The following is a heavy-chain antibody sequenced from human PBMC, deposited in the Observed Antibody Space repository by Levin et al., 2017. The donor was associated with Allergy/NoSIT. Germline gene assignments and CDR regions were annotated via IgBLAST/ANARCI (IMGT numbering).Heavy chain of an antibody. CDR2: VSGSGSRT. CDR1: GFTFSSYA. D-gene: IGHD6-13*01. J-gene: IGHJ4*02. V-gene: IGHV3-23*01. Sequence: GGSLRLSCAASGFTFSSYAMNWVRQAPGKGLEWVSTVSGSGSRTDYAESVKGRFTISRDNSNNTMYLQMNSLRAEDTAIYYCARDLAALVVAETDGDYWGQGTLVTVSS. CDR3: ARDLAALVVAETDGDY.